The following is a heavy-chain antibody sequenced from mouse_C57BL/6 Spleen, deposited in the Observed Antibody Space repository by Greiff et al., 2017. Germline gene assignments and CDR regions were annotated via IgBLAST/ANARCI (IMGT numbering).Heavy chain of an antibody. D-gene: IGHD1-1*01. CDR2: IDPSDSYT. V-gene: IGHV1-69*01. J-gene: IGHJ2*01. CDR3: AENYGSSYGFDY. Sequence: QVQLQQPGAELVMPGASVKLSCKASGYTFTSYWMHWVKQRPGQGLEWIGEIDPSDSYTNYNQKFKGKSTLTVDKSSSTAYMQLSSLTSEDSAVYYCAENYGSSYGFDYWGQGTTLTVSS. CDR1: GYTFTSYW.